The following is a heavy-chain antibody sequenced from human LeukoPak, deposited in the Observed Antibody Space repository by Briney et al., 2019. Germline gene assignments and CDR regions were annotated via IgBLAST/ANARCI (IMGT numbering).Heavy chain of an antibody. J-gene: IGHJ4*02. Sequence: ASVKVSCKASGYTFTSYDINWVRQATGQGLEWMGWMNPNSGNTGYAQKFQGRVTITRNTSISTAYMELSSLRSDDTAVYYCARARGYSYGKYFDYWGQGTLVTVSS. V-gene: IGHV1-8*03. CDR2: MNPNSGNT. CDR3: ARARGYSYGKYFDY. CDR1: GYTFTSYD. D-gene: IGHD5-18*01.